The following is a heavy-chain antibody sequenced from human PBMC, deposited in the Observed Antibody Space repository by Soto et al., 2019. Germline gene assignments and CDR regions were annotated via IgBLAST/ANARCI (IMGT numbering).Heavy chain of an antibody. CDR1: VFEFRITG. D-gene: IGHD2-2*01. J-gene: IGHJ5*02. V-gene: IGHV3-30*18. CDR3: AKVAASTWHANWFAP. CDR2: ISYDGSQK. Sequence: WGSLLLSCTASVFEFRITGMPWVRQAPGKGLEWVAVISYDGSQKAYGDSVKGRFAVSIDNSNNTLFLQMHTLRPDDTAVYYCAKVAASTWHANWFAPWGQGTLVTVSS.